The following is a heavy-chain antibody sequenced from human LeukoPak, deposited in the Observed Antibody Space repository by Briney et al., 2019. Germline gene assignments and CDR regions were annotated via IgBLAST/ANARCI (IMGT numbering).Heavy chain of an antibody. J-gene: IGHJ4*02. V-gene: IGHV1-8*01. CDR2: MNPKSGNT. CDR3: ARTAGDFDY. CDR1: GYTFTTHD. Sequence: ASVKVSCKASGYTFTTHDINWVRQATGQGLEWMGWMNPKSGNTGYAQKFQGRVTMTRNTSISTAYMKLSSLISDDTAMYYCARTAGDFDYWGQGTLVTVSS. D-gene: IGHD3-16*01.